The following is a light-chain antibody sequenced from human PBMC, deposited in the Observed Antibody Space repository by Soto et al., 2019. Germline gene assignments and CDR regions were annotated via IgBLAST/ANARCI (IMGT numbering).Light chain of an antibody. CDR3: QQYGNSPIA. CDR1: QSVSSSY. J-gene: IGKJ5*01. Sequence: EIVMTQSPGTLSVAPGERATLSCRARQSVSSSYLAWYQQKPGQAPRLLIYGTSSRATGIPDRFSGSGSGTGFSLTISRLEPEDFAVYYCQQYGNSPIAFGQGTRVEI. V-gene: IGKV3-20*01. CDR2: GTS.